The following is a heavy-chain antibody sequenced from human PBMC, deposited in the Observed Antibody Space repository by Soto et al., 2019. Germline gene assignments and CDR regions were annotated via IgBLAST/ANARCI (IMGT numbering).Heavy chain of an antibody. Sequence: PGGSLRLSCAASGFTFSSYAMSWVRQAPGKGLEWVSAISGSGGSTYYADSVKGRFTISRDNSKNTLYLQMNNLRAEDTAVFYIAKDNGGGRCYSVFCWFDPWRQGTLVTVSS. CDR3: AKDNGGGRCYSVFCWFDP. J-gene: IGHJ5*02. V-gene: IGHV3-23*01. CDR2: ISGSGGST. D-gene: IGHD2-15*01. CDR1: GFTFSSYA.